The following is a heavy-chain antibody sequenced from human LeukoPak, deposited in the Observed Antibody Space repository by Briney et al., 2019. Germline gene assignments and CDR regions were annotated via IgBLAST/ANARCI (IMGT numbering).Heavy chain of an antibody. D-gene: IGHD2-15*01. J-gene: IGHJ5*02. CDR2: IYHSETT. CDR1: GGFISSSSDY. CDR3: AREDSPNWFDP. Sequence: PSETLSLTCSVSGGFISSSSDYWGWVRQPPGKGLEWIGSIYHSETTYYNPSLKSRVTISVDTSKNQFSLKLSSVTAADTAVYYCAREDSPNWFDPWGQGTLVTVSS. V-gene: IGHV4-39*07.